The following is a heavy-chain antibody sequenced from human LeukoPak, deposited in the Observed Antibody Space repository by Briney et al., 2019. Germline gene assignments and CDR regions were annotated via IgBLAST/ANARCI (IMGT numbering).Heavy chain of an antibody. CDR3: ARGGYYTLEYYYYMEV. D-gene: IGHD3-3*01. J-gene: IGHJ6*03. V-gene: IGHV4-59*01. Sequence: PSETLSLTCTVSGGSISSYYWSWIRQSPGKGLEWIGYIYYSGGTNYNPSLQSRVTISVDTSKNQFSLKVNSVTAADTAVYYCARGGYYTLEYYYYMEVWGKGTTVTVSS. CDR2: IYYSGGT. CDR1: GGSISSYY.